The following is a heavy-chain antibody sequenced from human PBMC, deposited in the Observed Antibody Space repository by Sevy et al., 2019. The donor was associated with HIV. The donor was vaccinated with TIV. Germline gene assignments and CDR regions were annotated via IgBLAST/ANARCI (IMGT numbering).Heavy chain of an antibody. CDR1: GYSFTSYW. D-gene: IGHD6-13*01. CDR3: ARLRSSWYWYFDL. CDR2: IYPGDSDT. J-gene: IGHJ2*01. Sequence: GESLKISCKGSGYSFTSYWIGWVRQIPGKGLEWMGIIYPGDSDTRYSPSFQGQVTISADKSISTAYLQCSSLKASDTAMYCCARLRSSWYWYFDLWGRGTLVTVSS. V-gene: IGHV5-51*01.